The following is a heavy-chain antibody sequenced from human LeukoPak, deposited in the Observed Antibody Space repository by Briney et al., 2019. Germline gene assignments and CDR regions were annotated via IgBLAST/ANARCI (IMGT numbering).Heavy chain of an antibody. D-gene: IGHD1-26*01. CDR3: ARDRVVGATIGHRWFDP. CDR1: VGSISRGGYY. J-gene: IGHJ5*02. Sequence: SETLSLTCTVSVGSISRGGYYWSWIRQPPGKGLGWIGYIYHSGSTYYNPSLKSRVTISVDRSKNQFSLKLSSVTAADTAVYYCARDRVVGATIGHRWFDPWGQGTLVTVSS. CDR2: IYHSGST. V-gene: IGHV4-30-2*01.